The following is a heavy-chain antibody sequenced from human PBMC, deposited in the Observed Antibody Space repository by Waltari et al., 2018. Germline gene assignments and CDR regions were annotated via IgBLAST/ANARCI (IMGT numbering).Heavy chain of an antibody. CDR3: ARSKPEQWLVPFDY. Sequence: QVQLQESGPGLVKPSETLSLTCAVSGYSISCGYSWGWIRQPPGKGLEWIGSIYHSGSTYYTPSLKSRVTISVDTSKNQCSLKLSAVTAADTAVYYCARSKPEQWLVPFDYWGQGTLVTVSS. D-gene: IGHD6-19*01. CDR1: GYSISCGYS. CDR2: IYHSGST. J-gene: IGHJ4*02. V-gene: IGHV4-38-2*01.